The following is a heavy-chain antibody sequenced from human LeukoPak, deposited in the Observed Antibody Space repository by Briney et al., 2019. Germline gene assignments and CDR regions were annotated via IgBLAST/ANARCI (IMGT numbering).Heavy chain of an antibody. CDR2: THYSGST. J-gene: IGHJ3*02. CDR1: GGSISSYY. Sequence: SETLSLTCTVSGGSISSYYWSWIRQPPEKGLEWIGYTHYSGSTKYNPSLKSRLTMSLDTSKNQFSLRLSSVTAADTAVYFCASWTYYYDSSGYPHDAFDIWGQGTMVTVSS. V-gene: IGHV4-59*01. D-gene: IGHD3-22*01. CDR3: ASWTYYYDSSGYPHDAFDI.